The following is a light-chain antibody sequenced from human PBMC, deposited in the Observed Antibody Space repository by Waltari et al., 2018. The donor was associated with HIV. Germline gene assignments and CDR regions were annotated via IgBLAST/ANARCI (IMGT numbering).Light chain of an antibody. CDR1: SSNIGAGYD. Sequence: QSVLTQPPSVSGAPGQRVTISCTGSSSNIGAGYDIHWYQPLPGTAPKLLICGSGNRPAGLPDRFAGSKSGTSASLAISGLQAEDEADYYCQSYDSSLTGSVFGGGTKLTVL. CDR3: QSYDSSLTGSV. J-gene: IGLJ2*01. V-gene: IGLV1-40*01. CDR2: GSG.